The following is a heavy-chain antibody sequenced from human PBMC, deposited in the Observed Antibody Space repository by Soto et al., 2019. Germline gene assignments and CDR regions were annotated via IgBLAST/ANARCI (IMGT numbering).Heavy chain of an antibody. J-gene: IGHJ6*04. D-gene: IGHD3-10*01. Sequence: EVQLVESGGGLVQPGGSLRLSCAASGFTLSGRSMHWVRQAPGKGLVWVSGIDNAGTDSTYADSVKGRFTSSRDNAKNMLYLQMNSLSVEDTAVYYCASGWFGADVRGKGTTVPVSS. V-gene: IGHV3-74*01. CDR1: GFTLSGRS. CDR2: IDNAGTDS. CDR3: ASGWFGADV.